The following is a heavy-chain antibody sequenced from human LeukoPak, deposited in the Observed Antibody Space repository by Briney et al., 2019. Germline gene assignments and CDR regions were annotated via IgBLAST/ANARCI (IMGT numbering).Heavy chain of an antibody. D-gene: IGHD3-3*01. CDR3: ARTYYDFWSGYYTATFDY. CDR2: IYYSGST. V-gene: IGHV4-34*01. CDR1: GGSFSGYY. J-gene: IGHJ4*02. Sequence: SETLSLTCAVYGGSFSGYYWGWIRQPPGKGLEWIGSIYYSGSTYYNPSLKSRVTISVDTSKNQFSLKLSSVTAADTAVYYCARTYYDFWSGYYTATFDYWGQGTLVTVSS.